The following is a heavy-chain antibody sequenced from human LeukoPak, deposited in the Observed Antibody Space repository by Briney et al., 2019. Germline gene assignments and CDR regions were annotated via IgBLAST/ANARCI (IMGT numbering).Heavy chain of an antibody. V-gene: IGHV3-15*01. CDR3: TTSTVGATIGAY. CDR2: VKSKTDGGTT. D-gene: IGHD1-26*01. CDR1: GFSFSDTW. Sequence: GGSLRLSCAASGFSFSDTWMTWVRQAPGKGLEWVGRVKSKTDGGTTEYAARVKGRFTISRNDSKNTLYLQMNSLKTEDTAVYYCTTSTVGATIGAYWGPGTLVTVSS. J-gene: IGHJ4*02.